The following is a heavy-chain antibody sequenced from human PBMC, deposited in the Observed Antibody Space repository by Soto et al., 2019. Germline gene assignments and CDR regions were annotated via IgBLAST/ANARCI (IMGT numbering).Heavy chain of an antibody. CDR3: ARDSPDYGDYATPDY. J-gene: IGHJ4*02. CDR1: GYTFTSYA. CDR2: INAGNGNT. D-gene: IGHD4-17*01. Sequence: ASVKVSCKASGYTFTSYAMHWVRQAPGQRLEWMGWINAGNGNTKYSQKFQGRVTITRDTSASTAYMELSSLRSEDTAVYYCARDSPDYGDYATPDYWGQRTLVTVSS. V-gene: IGHV1-3*01.